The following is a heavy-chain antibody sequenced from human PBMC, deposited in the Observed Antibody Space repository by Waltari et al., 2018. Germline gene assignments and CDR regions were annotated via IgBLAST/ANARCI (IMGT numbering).Heavy chain of an antibody. Sequence: EVQLVASGGGLVKPGGSLRLSCAASGFPFSSYSMHWVRQAPGKGLEWVSSISSSSSHIYYADSVKGRFTISRDNAKNSLYLQMNSLRAEDTAVYYCARDDRSGMDVWGQGTTVTVSS. CDR3: ARDDRSGMDV. V-gene: IGHV3-21*01. CDR2: ISSSSSHI. J-gene: IGHJ6*02. CDR1: GFPFSSYS.